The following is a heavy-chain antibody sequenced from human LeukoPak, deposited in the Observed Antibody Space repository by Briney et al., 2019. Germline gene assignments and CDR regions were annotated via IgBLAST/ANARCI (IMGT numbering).Heavy chain of an antibody. Sequence: ASVKVSCKASGYTFTGYYMHWVRQAPGQGLEWMGWINPYSGGTNYAQKFQGRVTMTRDTSISTAYMELSRLRSDDTVVYYWARDTPTMDWYFDLWGRGTLVTVSS. CDR1: GYTFTGYY. CDR2: INPYSGGT. J-gene: IGHJ2*01. D-gene: IGHD5-12*01. V-gene: IGHV1-2*02. CDR3: ARDTPTMDWYFDL.